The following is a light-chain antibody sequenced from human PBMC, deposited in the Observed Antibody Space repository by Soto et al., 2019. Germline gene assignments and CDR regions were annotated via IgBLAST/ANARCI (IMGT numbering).Light chain of an antibody. J-gene: IGKJ3*01. CDR2: AAS. Sequence: DIQMTQSPSSLSASVGDRVTITCRASQSISSYLNWYQQKPGKAPKLLIYAASSLQSGVPSRFSGGGSGTDFTLTISSLQPEDFATYYGQQSYSTLFTFGPGTKVDIK. CDR1: QSISSY. V-gene: IGKV1-39*01. CDR3: QQSYSTLFT.